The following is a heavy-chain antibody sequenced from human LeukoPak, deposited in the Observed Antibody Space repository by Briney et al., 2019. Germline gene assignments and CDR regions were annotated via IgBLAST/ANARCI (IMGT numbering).Heavy chain of an antibody. J-gene: IGHJ4*02. CDR3: ATPRITMIVVGKAFDY. Sequence: ASVKVSCKASGYTFTGYYMHWVRQAPGQGLEWMGWINPNSGDTNYAQKFQGRVTMTRDTSISTAYMELSRLRSDDTAVYYCATPRITMIVVGKAFDYWGQGTLVTVSS. CDR1: GYTFTGYY. CDR2: INPNSGDT. D-gene: IGHD3-22*01. V-gene: IGHV1-2*02.